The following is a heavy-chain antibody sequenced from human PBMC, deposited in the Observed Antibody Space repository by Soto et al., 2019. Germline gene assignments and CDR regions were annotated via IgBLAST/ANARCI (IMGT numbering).Heavy chain of an antibody. CDR2: IYWDDDK. V-gene: IGHV2-5*02. Sequence: QITLNESGPTLVKPTQTLTLTCTFSGFSLTTSGVGVGWIRQSPGKAPEWLALIYWDDDKRYSPSLKSRPTITNDTSKNQVVLTMANLDPADTATYYCAHRVLRTVFGLVTTTAIYFDFWGQGTPVAVSS. CDR1: GFSLTTSGVG. J-gene: IGHJ4*02. D-gene: IGHD3-3*01. CDR3: AHRVLRTVFGLVTTTAIYFDF.